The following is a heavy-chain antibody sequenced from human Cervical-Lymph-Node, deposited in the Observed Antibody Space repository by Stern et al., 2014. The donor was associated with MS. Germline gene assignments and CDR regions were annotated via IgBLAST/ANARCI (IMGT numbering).Heavy chain of an antibody. CDR3: ARDPFGLLDY. V-gene: IGHV1-18*01. Sequence: QVQLVQSGAEVKKPGASVKVSCKASGYTFTSYGIRWVRQAPGQGLEWMGWINDYNGNTNYAQKILGRATMTTDTSTSTAYMELRSLRSDDTAVYYWARDPFGLLDYWGQGTLVTVSS. CDR2: INDYNGNT. D-gene: IGHD3-16*01. J-gene: IGHJ4*02. CDR1: GYTFTSYG.